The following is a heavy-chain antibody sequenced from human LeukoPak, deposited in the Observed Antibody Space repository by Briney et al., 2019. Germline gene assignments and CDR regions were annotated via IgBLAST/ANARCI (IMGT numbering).Heavy chain of an antibody. Sequence: GGSLRLSCAASGFTFSSYAMYWVRQAPGKGLEWVAVISYDGSNKYYADSVKGRFTISRDNSKNTLYLQMNSLRAEDTAVYYCARVGIIAAANYYYGMDVWGQGTTVTVSS. J-gene: IGHJ6*02. D-gene: IGHD6-13*01. CDR2: ISYDGSNK. V-gene: IGHV3-30*04. CDR3: ARVGIIAAANYYYGMDV. CDR1: GFTFSSYA.